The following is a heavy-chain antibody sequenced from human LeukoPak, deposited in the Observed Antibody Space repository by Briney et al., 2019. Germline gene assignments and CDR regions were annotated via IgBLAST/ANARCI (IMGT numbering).Heavy chain of an antibody. Sequence: SVKVSCKASGFTFTSSAMQWVRLARGQRLEWIGWIVVGSGNTNYAQKFQERVTITRDMSTSTAYMELSSLRSEDTAVYYCAADLLAVAGREYWGQGTLVTVPS. J-gene: IGHJ4*02. V-gene: IGHV1-58*02. CDR2: IVVGSGNT. CDR3: AADLLAVAGREY. D-gene: IGHD6-19*01. CDR1: GFTFTSSA.